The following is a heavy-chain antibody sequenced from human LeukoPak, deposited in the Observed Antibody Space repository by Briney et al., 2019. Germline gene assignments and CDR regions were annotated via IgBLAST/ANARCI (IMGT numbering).Heavy chain of an antibody. V-gene: IGHV3-66*01. CDR3: ARDGASSLWFGELYFDY. J-gene: IGHJ4*02. CDR1: GFTVSSNY. D-gene: IGHD3-10*01. Sequence: GGSLRLSCAASGFTVSSNYMSLVRQAPGKGLEWVSVIYSGGSTYYADSVKGRFTISRDNSKNTLYLQMNSLRAEDTAVYYCARDGASSLWFGELYFDYWGQGTLVTVSS. CDR2: IYSGGST.